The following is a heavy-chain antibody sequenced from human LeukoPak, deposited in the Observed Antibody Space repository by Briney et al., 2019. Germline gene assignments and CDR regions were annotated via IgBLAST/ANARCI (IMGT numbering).Heavy chain of an antibody. J-gene: IGHJ5*02. D-gene: IGHD4-17*01. Sequence: ASVKASCKVSGYTLTELSMHWVRQAPGKGLEWMGGFDPEDGETIYAQKFRGRVTMTEDTSTDTAYMELSSLRSEDTAVYYCATDPPDYGDYGFDPWGQGTLVTVSS. CDR2: FDPEDGET. CDR3: ATDPPDYGDYGFDP. CDR1: GYTLTELS. V-gene: IGHV1-24*01.